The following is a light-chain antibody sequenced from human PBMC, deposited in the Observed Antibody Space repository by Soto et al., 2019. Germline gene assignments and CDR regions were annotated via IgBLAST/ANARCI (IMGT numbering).Light chain of an antibody. J-gene: IGKJ2*01. CDR3: QQYGTSPRT. Sequence: EIVLTQSPGTLSLSPGERATLFCRASQGVSRSYFAWYQQKPGQAPRLLIYAASSRATGVPDRFSGSGSGTDFTLTISRLEPEDFAVYFCQQYGTSPRTFGQGTQLEIK. V-gene: IGKV3-20*01. CDR2: AAS. CDR1: QGVSRSY.